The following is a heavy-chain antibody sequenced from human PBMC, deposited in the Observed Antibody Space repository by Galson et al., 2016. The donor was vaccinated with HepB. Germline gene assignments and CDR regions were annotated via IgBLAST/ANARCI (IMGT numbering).Heavy chain of an antibody. CDR2: ISRTSQTI. Sequence: SLRLSCAVSGFSFSSYSMNWVRQAPGKGLEWVSYISRTSQTIYYADSVKGRFTISRDNAKNSLYLQMDSLRPEDTAVYYCARVREQQLLDAFDIWGQGTMVTVSS. J-gene: IGHJ3*02. V-gene: IGHV3-48*01. D-gene: IGHD6-13*01. CDR1: GFSFSSYS. CDR3: ARVREQQLLDAFDI.